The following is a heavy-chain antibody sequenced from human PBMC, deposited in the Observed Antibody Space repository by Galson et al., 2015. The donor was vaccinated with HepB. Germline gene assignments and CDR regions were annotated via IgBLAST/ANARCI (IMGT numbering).Heavy chain of an antibody. CDR2: IYRGGTS. J-gene: IGHJ3*02. CDR3: ARSFYGSGSYYIGDAFDM. Sequence: LRLSCAASGLTVSNNYMTWVRQAPGKGLEWVSIIYRGGTSYYADSVKGRFTISRHNSENTVYLQMSSLRTEDTATYYCARSFYGSGSYYIGDAFDMWGQGTTVTVSS. D-gene: IGHD3-10*01. V-gene: IGHV3-53*04. CDR1: GLTVSNNY.